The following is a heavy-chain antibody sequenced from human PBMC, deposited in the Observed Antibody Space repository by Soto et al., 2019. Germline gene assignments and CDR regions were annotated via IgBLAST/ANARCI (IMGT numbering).Heavy chain of an antibody. CDR2: ISYDGSNK. D-gene: IGHD2-2*01. V-gene: IGHV3-30*18. CDR1: GFTFSSYG. Sequence: QVQLEESGGGVVQPGRSLRLSCAASGFTFSSYGMHWVRQAPGKGLEWVAVISYDGSNKYYADSVKGRFTISRDNSKNTLYLQMNSLRAEDTAVYYCAKIVVPAAAYYYYYGMDVWGQGTTVTVSS. CDR3: AKIVVPAAAYYYYYGMDV. J-gene: IGHJ6*02.